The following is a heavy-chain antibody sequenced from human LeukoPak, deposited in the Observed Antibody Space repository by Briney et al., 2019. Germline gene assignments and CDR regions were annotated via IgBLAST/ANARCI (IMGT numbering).Heavy chain of an antibody. CDR2: ISGNGVST. J-gene: IGHJ4*02. Sequence: GGSLRLSCVASGFTFSSYAMYWVRRTPGKGLEYVSVISGNGVSTHYAASVKGRFTISRDNSKNTLYLQMGSLRGEDMAVYYCARDASDIVVVPAAVGPFDLWGQGTLVTVSS. CDR1: GFTFSSYA. CDR3: ARDASDIVVVPAAVGPFDL. V-gene: IGHV3-64*02. D-gene: IGHD2-2*01.